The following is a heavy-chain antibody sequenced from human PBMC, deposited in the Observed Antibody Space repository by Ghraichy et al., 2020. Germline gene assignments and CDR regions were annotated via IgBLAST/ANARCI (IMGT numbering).Heavy chain of an antibody. CDR2: INHSGST. J-gene: IGHJ6*03. D-gene: IGHD6-6*01. CDR3: ARVASSSPYYYYYMDV. CDR1: GGSFSGYY. Sequence: SETLSLTCAVYGGSFSGYYWSWIRQPPGKGLEWIGEINHSGSTNYNPSLKSRVTISVDTSKNQFSLKLSSVTAADTAVYYCARVASSSPYYYYYMDVWGKGTTVTVSS. V-gene: IGHV4-34*01.